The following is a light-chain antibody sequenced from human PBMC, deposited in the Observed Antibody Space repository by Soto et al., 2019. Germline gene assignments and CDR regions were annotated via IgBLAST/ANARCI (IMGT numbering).Light chain of an antibody. V-gene: IGKV3-20*01. CDR2: DVS. J-gene: IGKJ1*01. CDR1: QSVPKNY. CDR3: HQYANYPQT. Sequence: EIVLTQSPGTLSLSPGERATLSCRASQSVPKNYLAWYQQDPGQPPRLLVYDVSLRATGIPDRFSGGGSGTDFTLTISRLEPEDLAVYYCHQYANYPQTFGQGTKIEIK.